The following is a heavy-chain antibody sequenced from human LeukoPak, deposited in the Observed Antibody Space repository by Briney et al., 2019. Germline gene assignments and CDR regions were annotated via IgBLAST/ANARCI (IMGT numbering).Heavy chain of an antibody. CDR1: GFTFSNAW. J-gene: IGHJ4*02. CDR2: IKSKTDGGTT. D-gene: IGHD3-3*01. V-gene: IGHV3-15*01. Sequence: GGSLRLSCAASGFTFSNAWMSWVRQAPGEGLEWVGRIKSKTDGGTTDYAAPVKGRFTISRDDSKNTLYLQMNSQKTEDTAVYYCTTAVATYYDFWSGYYYFDYWGQGTLVTVSS. CDR3: TTAVATYYDFWSGYYYFDY.